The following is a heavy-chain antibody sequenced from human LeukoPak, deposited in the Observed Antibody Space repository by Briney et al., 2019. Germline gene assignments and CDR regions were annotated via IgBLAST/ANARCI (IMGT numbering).Heavy chain of an antibody. CDR2: ISGSGAST. J-gene: IGHJ4*02. CDR1: GFTFSTYG. Sequence: GGSLRLSCAASGFTFSTYGMSWVRQAPGKGLEWVSSISGSGASTYYADSVKGRFTISRDNSKNTQYLQMNSLRAEDTAVYYCANLHYDILTGYIYYFDYWGQGTLVTVSS. V-gene: IGHV3-23*01. CDR3: ANLHYDILTGYIYYFDY. D-gene: IGHD3-9*01.